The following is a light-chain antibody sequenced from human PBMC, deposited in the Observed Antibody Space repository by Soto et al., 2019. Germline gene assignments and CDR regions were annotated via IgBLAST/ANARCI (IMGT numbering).Light chain of an antibody. Sequence: ETVLTQSPGTLSLAPVERATLSCRASQTIRRNYLAWYRQTPGQAPRLLIYGASNRATGIADRFSGSGSGTDFTLIISRLEPEDFALYYCQKYGSSPWTFCQGTQVAIK. CDR1: QTIRRNY. V-gene: IGKV3-20*01. J-gene: IGKJ1*01. CDR3: QKYGSSPWT. CDR2: GAS.